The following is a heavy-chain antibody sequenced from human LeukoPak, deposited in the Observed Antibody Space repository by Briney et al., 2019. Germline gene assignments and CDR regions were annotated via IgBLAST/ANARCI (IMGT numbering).Heavy chain of an antibody. V-gene: IGHV4-34*01. CDR3: ARGTYSSGWSNYYYYMDV. CDR2: INHSGST. CDR1: GGSFSGYY. J-gene: IGHJ6*03. Sequence: PSETLSLTCAVDGGSFSGYYWSWIRQPPGKGLEWIGEINHSGSTNYNPSLKSRVTISVDTSKNQFSLKLSSVTAADTAVYYCARGTYSSGWSNYYYYMDVWGKGTTVTVSS. D-gene: IGHD6-19*01.